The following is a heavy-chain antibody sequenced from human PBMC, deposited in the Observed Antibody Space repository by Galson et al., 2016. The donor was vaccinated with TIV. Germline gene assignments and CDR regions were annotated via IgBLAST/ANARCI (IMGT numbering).Heavy chain of an antibody. Sequence: SLRLSCAASGFTFGVYVMTWVRQAPGKGLEWMSNISGSGGSVSYADSVKGRFTISRDNSKNTLYLQLNGLRADDTAVYYCAKSGTNLIDYCGQGTLFSFFS. V-gene: IGHV3-23*01. D-gene: IGHD1-14*01. CDR1: GFTFGVYV. CDR2: ISGSGGSV. CDR3: AKSGTNLIDY. J-gene: IGHJ4*02.